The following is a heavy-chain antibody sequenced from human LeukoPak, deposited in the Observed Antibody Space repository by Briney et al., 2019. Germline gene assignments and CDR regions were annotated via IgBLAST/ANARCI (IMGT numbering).Heavy chain of an antibody. CDR1: GGSISSYY. CDR2: IYYSGST. Sequence: SETLSLTCTVSGGSISSYYWSWLRQPPGKGLEWIGYIYYSGSTNYNPSLKSRVTISVDTSKNQFSLNLTSMTAADTAVYYCARGSATFGLIGLFDYWGQGTLVTVSS. D-gene: IGHD3/OR15-3a*01. CDR3: ARGSATFGLIGLFDY. V-gene: IGHV4-59*12. J-gene: IGHJ4*02.